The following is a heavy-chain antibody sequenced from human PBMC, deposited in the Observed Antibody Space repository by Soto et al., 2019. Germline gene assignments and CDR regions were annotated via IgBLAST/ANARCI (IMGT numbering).Heavy chain of an antibody. CDR1: GGTFSTYT. D-gene: IGHD3-22*01. Sequence: QVQLVQFRAEVKKPGSSVKVSCKASGGTFSTYTINWVRQAPGQGLEWMGRIIPLLDVTNNAQRFQGRVTITADKSTSTVYMELTSLTSQDTAVYYCARDSGTVGYDDSWGQGTLVTVSS. CDR3: ARDSGTVGYDDS. V-gene: IGHV1-69*08. CDR2: IIPLLDVT. J-gene: IGHJ4*02.